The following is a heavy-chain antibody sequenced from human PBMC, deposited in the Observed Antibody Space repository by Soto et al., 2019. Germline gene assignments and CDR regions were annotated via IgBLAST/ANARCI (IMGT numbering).Heavy chain of an antibody. D-gene: IGHD3-22*01. CDR2: IYHSVST. CDR1: GGSISSSNW. V-gene: IGHV4-4*02. CDR3: ARRGGYYYDSSGYYPGKNDAFDI. J-gene: IGHJ3*02. Sequence: SETLSLTCAVSGGSISSSNWWSWVRQPPGKGLEWIGEIYHSVSTNYNPSLKSRVTISVDKSKNQFSLKLSSVTAADTAVYYCARRGGYYYDSSGYYPGKNDAFDIWGQGTMVTVSS.